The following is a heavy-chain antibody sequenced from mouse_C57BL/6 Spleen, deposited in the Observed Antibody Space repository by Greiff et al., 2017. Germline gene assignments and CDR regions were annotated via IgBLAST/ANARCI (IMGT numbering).Heavy chain of an antibody. V-gene: IGHV1-22*01. CDR1: GYTFTDYN. Sequence: EVQLQQSGPELVKPGASVKMSCKASGYTFTDYNMHWVKQSHGKSLEWIGYINPNNGGTSYNQKFKGKATLTVNQSSSTAYMELRSLTSEDSAVYYCARRGFHYYGRSFHYFDYWGQGTTLTVSS. D-gene: IGHD1-1*01. CDR3: ARRGFHYYGRSFHYFDY. CDR2: INPNNGGT. J-gene: IGHJ2*01.